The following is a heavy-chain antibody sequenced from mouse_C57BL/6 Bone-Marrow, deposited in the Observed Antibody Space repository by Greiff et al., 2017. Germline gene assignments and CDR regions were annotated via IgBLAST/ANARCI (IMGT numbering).Heavy chain of an antibody. J-gene: IGHJ4*01. CDR3: TRDVAPYAMDY. V-gene: IGHV5-9-1*02. CDR2: ISSGGDYI. CDR1: GFTFSSYA. Sequence: EVKVEESGEGLVKPGGSLKLSCAASGFTFSSYAMSWVRQTPEKRLEWVAYISSGGDYIYYADTVKGRFTISRDNARNTLYLQMSSLKSEDTAMYYCTRDVAPYAMDYWGQGTSVTVSS.